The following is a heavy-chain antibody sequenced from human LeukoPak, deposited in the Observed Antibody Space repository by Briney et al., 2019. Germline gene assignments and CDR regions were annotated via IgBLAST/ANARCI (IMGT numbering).Heavy chain of an antibody. CDR3: ATSLTTATIILVY. CDR2: FNPEDDEI. D-gene: IGHD4-17*01. CDR1: GHILTKLS. V-gene: IGHV1-24*01. J-gene: IGHJ4*02. Sequence: ASVKVSCKVSGHILTKLSIHWVRQAPGEGLEWMGGFNPEDDEIIYAQKFQGRVTMTEDTSTDTAYMELSGLRSEDTAAYYCATSLTTATIILVYWGQGTLVTVSS.